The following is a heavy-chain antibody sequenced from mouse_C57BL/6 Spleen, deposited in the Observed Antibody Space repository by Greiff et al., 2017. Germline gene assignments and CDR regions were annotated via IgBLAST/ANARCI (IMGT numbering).Heavy chain of an antibody. CDR3: ARDGDYRFCFGG. Sequence: QVQLQQPGAELVRPGASVKLSCKASGYTFTSYWMHWVKQRPVQGLEWIGNIDPSYSDTHYNQKFKDKATLTVDKSSSTAYLQINSLTSYDSAVYYCARDGDYRFCFGGRGTGTTVT. CDR2: IDPSYSDT. CDR1: GYTFTSYW. J-gene: IGHJ1*03. D-gene: IGHD2-13*01. V-gene: IGHV1-52*01.